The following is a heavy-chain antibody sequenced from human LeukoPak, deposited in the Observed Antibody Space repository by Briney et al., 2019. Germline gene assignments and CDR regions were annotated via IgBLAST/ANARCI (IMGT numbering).Heavy chain of an antibody. CDR2: ISANNGNT. V-gene: IGHV1-18*01. CDR3: ARDRYFDY. J-gene: IGHJ4*02. CDR1: GYTFTNCG. Sequence: ASVKVSCKASGYTFTNCGIAWVRQAPGQGREWMGWISANNGNTNYAQKLQGRVTMTTDTSSSTAYMELRSLRSDDTAVYYCARDRYFDYWGQGTLVTVSS.